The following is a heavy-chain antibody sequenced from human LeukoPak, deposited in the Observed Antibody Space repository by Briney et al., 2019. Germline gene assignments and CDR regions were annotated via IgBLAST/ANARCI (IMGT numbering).Heavy chain of an antibody. CDR1: GFTFSSYW. V-gene: IGHV3-7*01. CDR2: IKQDGSEK. D-gene: IGHD3-10*01. J-gene: IGHJ2*01. CDR3: ARVGTGSWYFDL. Sequence: GGSLRLSCVASGFTFSSYWMSWVRQAPGKGLEWVANIKQDGSEKYYVDSVKGRFTISRDNAKNSLYLQMNSLRAEDTAVYYCARVGTGSWYFDLWGRGTLVTFSS.